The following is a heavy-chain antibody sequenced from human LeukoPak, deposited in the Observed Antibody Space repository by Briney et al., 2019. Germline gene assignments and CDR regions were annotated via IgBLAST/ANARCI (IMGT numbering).Heavy chain of an antibody. Sequence: GGSLRLSCAASGFTLSSYWMHWVRQVSGKGLVWVSRIKSDGSDTRYADSVKGRFTISRDNAKNTLYLQMNSLRAEGTAVYYCARGYSSGLHFDYWGQGTLVTVSS. V-gene: IGHV3-74*01. J-gene: IGHJ4*02. CDR1: GFTLSSYW. D-gene: IGHD6-19*01. CDR3: ARGYSSGLHFDY. CDR2: IKSDGSDT.